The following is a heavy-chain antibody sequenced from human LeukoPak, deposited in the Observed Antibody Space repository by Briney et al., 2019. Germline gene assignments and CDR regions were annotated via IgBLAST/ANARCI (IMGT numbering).Heavy chain of an antibody. CDR2: ISDSGGRT. CDR1: GITLTNYG. CDR3: AKDRCSSTSCYLFDY. V-gene: IGHV3-23*01. Sequence: GGSLRLSCAVSGITLTNYGMSWVRQAPGKGLEWVAGISDSGGRTIYADSVKGRFTISRDNPKNTLYLQMNSLRAEDTAVYYCAKDRCSSTSCYLFDYWGQGTLVTVSS. D-gene: IGHD2-2*01. J-gene: IGHJ4*02.